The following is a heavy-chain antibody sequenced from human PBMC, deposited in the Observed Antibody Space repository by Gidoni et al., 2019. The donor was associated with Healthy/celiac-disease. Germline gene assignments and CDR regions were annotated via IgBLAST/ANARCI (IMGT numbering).Heavy chain of an antibody. CDR1: GYTLTESS. V-gene: IGHV1-24*01. D-gene: IGHD3-16*01. Sequence: QAQPVPSGAEVKKPVASVKVTRKVSGYTLTESSMHRVRQAPGKGLEWMGGFDPEDGETIYAQKFQGRVTMTEDTSTDTAYMELSSLRSEDTAVYYCATDRGGIAFDIWGQGTMVTVSS. J-gene: IGHJ3*02. CDR2: FDPEDGET. CDR3: ATDRGGIAFDI.